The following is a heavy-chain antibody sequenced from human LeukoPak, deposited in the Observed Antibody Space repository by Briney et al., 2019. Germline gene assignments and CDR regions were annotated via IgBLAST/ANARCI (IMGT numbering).Heavy chain of an antibody. CDR2: ISYDGSNK. CDR3: TTERPAWRPYSSGWYSD. CDR1: GFTFSSYA. D-gene: IGHD6-19*01. Sequence: GGSLRLSCAASGFTFSSYAMHWVRQAPGKGLEWVAVISYDGSNKYYADSVKGRFTISRDNSKNTLYLQMNSLKTEDTAVYYCTTERPAWRPYSSGWYSDWGQGTLVTVSS. V-gene: IGHV3-30-3*01. J-gene: IGHJ4*02.